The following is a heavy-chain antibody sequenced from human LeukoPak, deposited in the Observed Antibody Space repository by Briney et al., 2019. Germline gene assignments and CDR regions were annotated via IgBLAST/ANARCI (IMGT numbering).Heavy chain of an antibody. CDR2: IYYSGST. CDR3: ARARSNCSGGSCYSGPFDY. Sequence: SETLSLTCTVSGDSISNYYWSWIRQPPGKGLEWIGYIYYSGSTKYNPSLKSRVTISADTSKNQFSLKLSSVTAADTAVYYCARARSNCSGGSCYSGPFDYWGQGTLVTV. V-gene: IGHV4-59*01. D-gene: IGHD2-15*01. J-gene: IGHJ4*02. CDR1: GDSISNYY.